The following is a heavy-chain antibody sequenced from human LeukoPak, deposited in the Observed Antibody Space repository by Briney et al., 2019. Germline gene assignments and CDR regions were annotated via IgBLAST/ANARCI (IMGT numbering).Heavy chain of an antibody. V-gene: IGHV1-8*01. CDR2: MNPNSGNT. J-gene: IGHJ6*03. CDR3: ARGGVPAAITYYYCYMDV. D-gene: IGHD2-2*01. Sequence: ASVTVSCKASGYTFTSYDINWVRQAPGQGLEWMGWMNPNSGNTGYAQKFQGRVTMTRNTSISTAYMELSSLRSEDTAVYYCARGGVPAAITYYYCYMDVWGKGTTVTVSS. CDR1: GYTFTSYD.